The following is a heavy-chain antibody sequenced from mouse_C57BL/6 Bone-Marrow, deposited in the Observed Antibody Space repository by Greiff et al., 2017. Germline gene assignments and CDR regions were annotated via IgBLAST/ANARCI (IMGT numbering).Heavy chain of an antibody. CDR2: IDPANGNT. Sequence: VHVKQSVAELVRPGASVKLSCTASGFNIKNTYMHWVKQRPEQGLEWIGRIDPANGNTKYATKFQGKATITADTSSNTAYLQLSSLTSEDTAIYYCARLGITGTEAMDYWGQGTSVTVSS. CDR1: GFNIKNTY. D-gene: IGHD4-1*01. V-gene: IGHV14-3*01. J-gene: IGHJ4*01. CDR3: ARLGITGTEAMDY.